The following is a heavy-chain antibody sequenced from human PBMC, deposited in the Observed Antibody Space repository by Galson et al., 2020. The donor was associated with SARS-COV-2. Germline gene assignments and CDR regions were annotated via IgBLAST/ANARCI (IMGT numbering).Heavy chain of an antibody. J-gene: IGHJ6*02. Sequence: GGSLRLSCAASGFTFSNYGMHWVRQAPGKGLEWVAVISYEGSKKYYEDSLKGRFTISRDSSKNTLYLQMSSLSAEDTAVYFCVKAADFFWFGESHSMDVWGQGTTVTVSS. D-gene: IGHD3-10*01. CDR2: ISYEGSKK. V-gene: IGHV3-30*18. CDR3: VKAADFFWFGESHSMDV. CDR1: GFTFSNYG.